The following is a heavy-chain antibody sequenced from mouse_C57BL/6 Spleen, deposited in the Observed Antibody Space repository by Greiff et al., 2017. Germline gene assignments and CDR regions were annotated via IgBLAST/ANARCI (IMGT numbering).Heavy chain of an antibody. CDR3: ARPLYYGYYVGYFDV. V-gene: IGHV3-6*01. J-gene: IGHJ1*03. Sequence: ESGPGLVKPSQSLSLTCSVTGYSITSGYYWNWIRQFPGNKLEWMGYISYDGSNNYNPSLKNRISITRDTSKNQFFLKLNSVTTEDTATYYCARPLYYGYYVGYFDVWGTGTTVTVAS. CDR2: ISYDGSN. CDR1: GYSITSGYY. D-gene: IGHD2-3*01.